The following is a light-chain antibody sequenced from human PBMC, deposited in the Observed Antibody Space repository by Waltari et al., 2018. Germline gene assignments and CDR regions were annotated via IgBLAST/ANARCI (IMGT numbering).Light chain of an antibody. V-gene: IGKV4-1*01. Sequence: DIVMTQSPDSLAVSLGERATINCRSSQSLLFTTNKKNYLSWYQKKAGQPPRLLLYWASTRESGVPDRFSGGGSGTEFTLSISSLQAEDVAVYYCQQYYNTPLTFGGGTKVDI. J-gene: IGKJ4*01. CDR1: QSLLFTTNKKNY. CDR3: QQYYNTPLT. CDR2: WAS.